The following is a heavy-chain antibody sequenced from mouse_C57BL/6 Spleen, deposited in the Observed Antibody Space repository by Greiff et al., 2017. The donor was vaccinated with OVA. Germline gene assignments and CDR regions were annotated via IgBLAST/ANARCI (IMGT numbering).Heavy chain of an antibody. Sequence: VQLQQSAAELVRPGASVKLSCTASGSNIKDYYMHWVKQRPEQGLEWIGRIDPEDGDTEYAPKFQGKATMTADTSSNTAYLQLSSLTSEDTAVDYCTTSDGYSYDVDYWGQGTTLTVST. D-gene: IGHD2-3*01. V-gene: IGHV14-1*01. CDR1: GSNIKDYY. J-gene: IGHJ2*01. CDR3: TTSDGYSYDVDY. CDR2: IDPEDGDT.